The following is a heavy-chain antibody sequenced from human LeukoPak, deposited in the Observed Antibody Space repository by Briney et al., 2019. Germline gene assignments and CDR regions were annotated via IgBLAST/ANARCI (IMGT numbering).Heavy chain of an antibody. CDR1: GGSISSYY. V-gene: IGHV4-59*01. Sequence: SETLSLTCTVSGGSISSYYWSWIRQPPGKGLEWIGYIYYSGSTNYNPSLKSQVTISVDTSKNQFSLKLSSVTAADTAVYYCASFDSGGNSADYWGQGTLVTVSS. D-gene: IGHD4-23*01. J-gene: IGHJ4*02. CDR3: ASFDSGGNSADY. CDR2: IYYSGST.